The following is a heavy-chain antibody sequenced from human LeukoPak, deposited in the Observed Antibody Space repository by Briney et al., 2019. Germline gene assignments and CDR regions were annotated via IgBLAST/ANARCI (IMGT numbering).Heavy chain of an antibody. CDR1: GFTFSSYG. V-gene: IGHV3-30*02. Sequence: GGSLRLSCAASGFTFSSYGMHWVRQAPGKGLEWVAFIRYDGSNKYYADSVKGRFTISRDNSKNTLYLQMNSLKTEDTAVYYCTTGVDIVATSQYCGGDCYDAFDIWGQGTMVTVSS. CDR3: TTGVDIVATSQYCGGDCYDAFDI. CDR2: IRYDGSNK. J-gene: IGHJ3*02. D-gene: IGHD2-21*01.